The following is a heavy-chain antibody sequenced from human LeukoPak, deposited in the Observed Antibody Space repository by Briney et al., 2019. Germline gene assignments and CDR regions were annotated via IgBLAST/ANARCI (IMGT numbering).Heavy chain of an antibody. D-gene: IGHD1-14*01. CDR1: GVPVAGHSW. V-gene: IGHV4/OR15-8*01. CDR3: AYNRDFALDN. CDR2: IYHTGGA. Sequence: PSETLSLTCAVSGVPVAGHSWWGWVRQPPGKGLEWIGEIYHTGGANYKPTLKSRVTMSVDTSNNHFSLKLTSVTATDTAVYFCAYNRDFALDNWGQGTLVTVSS. J-gene: IGHJ4*02.